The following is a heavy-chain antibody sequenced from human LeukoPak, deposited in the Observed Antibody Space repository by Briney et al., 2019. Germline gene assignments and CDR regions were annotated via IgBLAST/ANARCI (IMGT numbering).Heavy chain of an antibody. CDR1: GFTFSRHT. CDR3: ARDPDDTSGYYPDY. D-gene: IGHD3-22*01. CDR2: ISRSSAYI. J-gene: IGHJ4*02. V-gene: IGHV3-21*01. Sequence: GGSLRLSCAASGFTFSRHTMNWVRQAPGKGLEWVSSISRSSAYIYYADSVKGRFTISRDNAKNSLYVQMNSLRAEDAAVYYCARDPDDTSGYYPDYWGLGTLVTVSS.